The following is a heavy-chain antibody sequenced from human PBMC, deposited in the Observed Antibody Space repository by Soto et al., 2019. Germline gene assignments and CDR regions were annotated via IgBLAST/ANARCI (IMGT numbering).Heavy chain of an antibody. CDR2: ISAYNGNT. Sequence: GVSVEVSCKASGYTFTSYGISWARQAPGQRLEWMGWISAYNGNTNYAQKLQGRVTMTTDTSTSIAYMELRSLRSDDTAVYYCARRCSGGSCYSDYWGQGTLVTVSS. J-gene: IGHJ4*02. V-gene: IGHV1-18*01. D-gene: IGHD2-15*01. CDR1: GYTFTSYG. CDR3: ARRCSGGSCYSDY.